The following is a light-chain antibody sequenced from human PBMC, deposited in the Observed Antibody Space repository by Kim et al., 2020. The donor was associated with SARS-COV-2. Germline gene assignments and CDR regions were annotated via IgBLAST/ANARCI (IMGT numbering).Light chain of an antibody. Sequence: QSALTQPASVSGSPGQSITISCTGTSSDVGGYNYVSWYQQHPGKAPKLMIYDVTKRPSGFSNRFSGSKSGNTASLTISGLQAEDEADYYCTSFTSSNTYVFGTGTKVTVL. CDR2: DVT. J-gene: IGLJ1*01. CDR3: TSFTSSNTYV. CDR1: SSDVGGYNY. V-gene: IGLV2-14*01.